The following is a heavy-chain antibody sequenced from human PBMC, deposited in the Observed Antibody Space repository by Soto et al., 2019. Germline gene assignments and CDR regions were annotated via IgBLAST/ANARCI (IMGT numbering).Heavy chain of an antibody. V-gene: IGHV3-9*01. CDR2: ISWNSGSI. CDR3: ARFNSLLIRRYFDWLFDDNWFDP. J-gene: IGHJ5*02. CDR1: GFTFDDYA. Sequence: GGSLRLSCAASGFTFDDYAMHWVRQAPGKGLEWVSGISWNSGSIGYADSVKGRFTISRDNAKNPLYLQMNSLRAEDTTLYNCARFNSLLIRRYFDWLFDDNWFDPWGQGTLVTVSS. D-gene: IGHD3-9*01.